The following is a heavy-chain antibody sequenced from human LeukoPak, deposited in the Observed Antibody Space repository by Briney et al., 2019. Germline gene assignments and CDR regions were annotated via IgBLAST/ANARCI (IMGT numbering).Heavy chain of an antibody. CDR1: GFTFSSYV. D-gene: IGHD1-26*01. J-gene: IGHJ5*02. CDR3: ARHPIVRATSGWFDP. CDR2: ISASGDNT. V-gene: IGHV3-23*01. Sequence: GGSLRLSCAASGFTFSSYVMSWVRQAPGKGLEWVSGISASGDNTYYADSVKGRFTISRDNSKNTLYLQMNNLRAEDTALYYWARHPIVRATSGWFDPWGQGTLVTVSS.